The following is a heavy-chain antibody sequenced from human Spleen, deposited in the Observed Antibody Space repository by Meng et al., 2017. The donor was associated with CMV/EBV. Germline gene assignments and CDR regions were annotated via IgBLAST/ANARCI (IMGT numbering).Heavy chain of an antibody. CDR2: INPNNGDT. CDR3: AREQYDGNTYAFDF. D-gene: IGHD3-22*01. V-gene: IGHV1-2*02. J-gene: IGHJ3*01. Sequence: ASVKVSCKASGYTFTGFFMHWVRQAPGQGLEWMGRINPNNGDTNYARNFQGRVTMTRDTSMTTVYMELARLTSDDTAVYFCAREQYDGNTYAFDFWGQGTMVTVSS. CDR1: GYTFTGFF.